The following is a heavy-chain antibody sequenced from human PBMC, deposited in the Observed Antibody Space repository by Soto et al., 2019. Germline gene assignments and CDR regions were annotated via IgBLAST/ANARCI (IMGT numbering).Heavy chain of an antibody. V-gene: IGHV4-4*02. CDR2: VFHTGNT. D-gene: IGHD7-27*01. CDR1: GDSISSSVW. CDR3: ARKAWVRFDY. Sequence: PSDTLSLTCAVSGDSISSSVWWTWVRQPPGKGLEWIGEVFHTGNTNYNPSLKSRVTMSVDKSTNEFSLKVTSVTAADTAIYYCARKAWVRFDYWGQGALVTVPQ. J-gene: IGHJ4*02.